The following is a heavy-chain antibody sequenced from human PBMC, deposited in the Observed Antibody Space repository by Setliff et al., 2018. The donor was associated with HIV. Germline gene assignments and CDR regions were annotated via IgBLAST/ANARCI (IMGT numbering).Heavy chain of an antibody. V-gene: IGHV4-31*03. J-gene: IGHJ4*02. Sequence: PSETLSLTCTVSGGSISSGYYYWSWLRQHPGKGLEWIGYIYYSGNPFYNPSLRSRVTIPLDTSKNQFSLKLSSVTAADTAVYYCARGFDYAQRPPLYYFDYWGQGTLVTVSS. CDR3: ARGFDYAQRPPLYYFDY. CDR1: GGSISSGYYY. CDR2: IYYSGNP. D-gene: IGHD2-2*01.